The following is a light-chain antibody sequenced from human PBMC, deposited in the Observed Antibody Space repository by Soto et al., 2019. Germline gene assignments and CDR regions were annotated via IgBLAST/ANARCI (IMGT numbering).Light chain of an antibody. CDR1: QTINTR. CDR3: QQYHSFSPEGLT. V-gene: IGKV1-5*01. CDR2: DAS. J-gene: IGKJ4*01. Sequence: DIQMTQSPSTLSASVGDRVTITCRASQTINTRLAWYQHKPGKAPKLLIYDASALQTGVPSRFSGYSSGTEFTLTISSLQPDDFATYFCQQYHSFSPEGLTFGGGTKVDIK.